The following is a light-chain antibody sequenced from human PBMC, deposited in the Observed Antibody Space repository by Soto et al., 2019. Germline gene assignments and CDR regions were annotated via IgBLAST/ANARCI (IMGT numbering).Light chain of an antibody. CDR2: GAS. CDR1: QSVSSN. Sequence: IVMTQSPATLSVSPGERAMLSCRASQSVSSNLAWYQQKPGQAPRLLIYGASTRATGIPARFSGSGSGTEFSLSISSLQSEDFAVYYCQQYNTRPPGWTLGQGTTVDIK. V-gene: IGKV3-15*01. CDR3: QQYNTRPPGWT. J-gene: IGKJ1*01.